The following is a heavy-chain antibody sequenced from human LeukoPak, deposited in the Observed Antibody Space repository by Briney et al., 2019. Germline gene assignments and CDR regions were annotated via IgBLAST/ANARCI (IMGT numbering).Heavy chain of an antibody. J-gene: IGHJ4*02. D-gene: IGHD3-10*01. Sequence: TGGSLRLSCAASGFTFSSYAMHWVRQAPGKGLEWVAVISYDGSNKYYADSVKGRFTISRDNSKNTLYLQMNSLRAEDTAVYYCARDQNGSGSYYNVGFDYWGQGTLVTVSS. CDR3: ARDQNGSGSYYNVGFDY. V-gene: IGHV3-30-3*01. CDR1: GFTFSSYA. CDR2: ISYDGSNK.